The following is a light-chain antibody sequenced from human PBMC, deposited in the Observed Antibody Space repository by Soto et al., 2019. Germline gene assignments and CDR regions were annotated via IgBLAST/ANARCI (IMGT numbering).Light chain of an antibody. V-gene: IGLV1-40*01. CDR1: SSNIGAGYD. J-gene: IGLJ1*01. Sequence: HSMVTQPRSVCGSIAEGVTTSCTGSSSNIGAGYDVHWYQQLPGTAPKLLIYGNSNRPSGVPDRFSGSKSGTSASLAITGLQAEDEADYYCQSYDSSLSGYAFGTGTKVTVL. CDR2: GNS. CDR3: QSYDSSLSGYA.